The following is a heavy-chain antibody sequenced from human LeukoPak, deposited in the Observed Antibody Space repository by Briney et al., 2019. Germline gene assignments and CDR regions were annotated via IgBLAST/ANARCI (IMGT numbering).Heavy chain of an antibody. CDR2: INHSGST. J-gene: IGHJ6*04. Sequence: PSETLSLTCAVYGGSFSGYYWSWIRQPPGEGLEWIGEINHSGSTNYNPSLKSRVTISVDTSKNQFSLKLSSVTAADTAVYYCARGGTGGSGSYYTKYYYYYGMDVWGKGTTVTVSS. CDR1: GGSFSGYY. CDR3: ARGGTGGSGSYYTKYYYYYGMDV. V-gene: IGHV4-34*01. D-gene: IGHD3-10*01.